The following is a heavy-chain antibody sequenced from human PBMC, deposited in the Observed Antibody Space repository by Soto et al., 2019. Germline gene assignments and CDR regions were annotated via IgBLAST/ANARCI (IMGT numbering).Heavy chain of an antibody. D-gene: IGHD2-15*01. CDR3: ARSRIEDSWFDP. V-gene: IGHV1-69*13. J-gene: IGHJ5*02. CDR1: GGTFSSYA. CDR2: IIPIFGTA. Sequence: SVKVSCEASGGTFSSYAISWVRQAPGQGLEWMGGIIPIFGTANYAQKFQGRVTITADESTSTAYMELSSLRSEDTAVYYCARSRIEDSWFDPWGQGTLVTVSS.